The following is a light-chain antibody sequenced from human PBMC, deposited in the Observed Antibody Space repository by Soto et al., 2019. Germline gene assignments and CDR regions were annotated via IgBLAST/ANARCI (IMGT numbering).Light chain of an antibody. Sequence: QSALTQPASVSGSPGQSITISCTGTSSDVGGYNYVSWYQQHPDKAPKLMIYEVTNRPSGVSFRFSGSKSGNTASLTISGLQPEDEADYYCSSYTSTSTLYVCGTGTKVTVL. CDR3: SSYTSTSTLYV. J-gene: IGLJ1*01. V-gene: IGLV2-14*01. CDR1: SSDVGGYNY. CDR2: EVT.